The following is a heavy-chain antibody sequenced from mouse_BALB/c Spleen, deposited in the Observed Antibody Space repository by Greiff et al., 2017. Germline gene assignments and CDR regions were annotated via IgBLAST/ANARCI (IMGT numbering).Heavy chain of an antibody. V-gene: IGHV2-9*02. CDR1: GFSLTSYG. Sequence: VQVVESGPGLVAPSQSLSITCTVSGFSLTSYGVHWVRQPPGKGLEWLGVIWAGGSTNYNSALMSRLSISKDNSKSQVFLKMNSLQTDDTAMYYCARGRYGSSYGFDYWGQGTTLTVSS. D-gene: IGHD1-1*01. CDR2: IWAGGST. J-gene: IGHJ2*01. CDR3: ARGRYGSSYGFDY.